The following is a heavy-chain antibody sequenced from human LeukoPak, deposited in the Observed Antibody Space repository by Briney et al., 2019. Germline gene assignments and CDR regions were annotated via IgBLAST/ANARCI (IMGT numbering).Heavy chain of an antibody. CDR1: GGTFSSYT. J-gene: IGHJ6*02. Sequence: SVKASCKASGGTFSSYTISWVRQAPGQGLEWMGRIIPILGIANYAQKFQGRVTITADKSTSTAYMELSSLRSEDTAVYYCARDPGCSSTSCSTDYYYYYGMDVWGQGTTVTVSS. CDR3: ARDPGCSSTSCSTDYYYYYGMDV. D-gene: IGHD2-2*02. CDR2: IIPILGIA. V-gene: IGHV1-69*04.